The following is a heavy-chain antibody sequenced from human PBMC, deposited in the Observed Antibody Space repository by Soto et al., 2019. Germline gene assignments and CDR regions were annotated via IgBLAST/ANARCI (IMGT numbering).Heavy chain of an antibody. V-gene: IGHV4-34*01. J-gene: IGHJ6*03. D-gene: IGHD6-13*01. CDR2: INHSGST. CDR1: GGSFSGYY. Sequence: ETLSLTCAVYGGSFSGYYWSWIRQPPGKGLEWIGEINHSGSTNYNPSLKSRVTISVDTSKNQFSLKLSSVTAADTAVYYCAREIAAAGTILGLYYYMDVWGKGTTVTVSS. CDR3: AREIAAAGTILGLYYYMDV.